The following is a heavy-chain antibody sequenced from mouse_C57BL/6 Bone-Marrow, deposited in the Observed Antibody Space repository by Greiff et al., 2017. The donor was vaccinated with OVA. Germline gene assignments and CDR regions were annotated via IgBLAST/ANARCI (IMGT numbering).Heavy chain of an antibody. Sequence: QVQLQQPGAELVRPGTSVKLSCKASGYTFTSYWMHWVKQRPGQGLEWIGVIDPSDSYTNYNQKFKGKATLTVDTSSSTAYMQLSSLTSEDSAVYYCAREGWLLRFDYWGQGTTLTVSS. V-gene: IGHV1-59*01. J-gene: IGHJ2*01. CDR2: IDPSDSYT. CDR1: GYTFTSYW. CDR3: AREGWLLRFDY. D-gene: IGHD2-3*01.